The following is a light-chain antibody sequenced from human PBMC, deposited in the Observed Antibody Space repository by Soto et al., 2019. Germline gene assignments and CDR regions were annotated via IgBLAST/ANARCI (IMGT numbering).Light chain of an antibody. Sequence: SYELTQPPSVSVSPGQTARITCSGDALPKQYVYWYQQKPGQAPVMIIYKDTQRPSGIPERTSGSNSGTTGTSNTSGDQGEGEADYYCQLADSRATFHVFGTGTKVTVL. J-gene: IGLJ1*01. CDR1: ALPKQY. V-gene: IGLV3-25*02. CDR2: KDT. CDR3: QLADSRATFHV.